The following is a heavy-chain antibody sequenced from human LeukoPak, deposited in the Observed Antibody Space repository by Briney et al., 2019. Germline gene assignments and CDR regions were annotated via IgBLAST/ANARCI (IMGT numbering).Heavy chain of an antibody. CDR1: GFTFNNYN. CDR2: ITSSGTYI. Sequence: GGSLKLSCATSGFTFNNYNMNWVRQAPGRALEWVSSITSSGTYIFYADSVKGRFTISRDNAKNSLYLQMNSLGPEDTAVYYCARDPYSGNYGNYYYYYYMDVWGKGTTVTISS. V-gene: IGHV3-21*01. D-gene: IGHD1-26*01. CDR3: ARDPYSGNYGNYYYYYYMDV. J-gene: IGHJ6*03.